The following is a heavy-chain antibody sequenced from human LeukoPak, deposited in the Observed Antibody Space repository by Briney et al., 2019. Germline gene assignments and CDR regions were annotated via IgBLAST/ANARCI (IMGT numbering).Heavy chain of an antibody. J-gene: IGHJ4*02. Sequence: SETLSLTCTVSGGSISSYYWSWIRQPRGKGLEWIGYIYYSGSTNYNPSLKSRVTISVDTSKNQFSLKLSSVTAADTAVYYCARKHYDFYRGYYFDYWGQGTLVAVSS. CDR1: GGSISSYY. CDR2: IYYSGST. CDR3: ARKHYDFYRGYYFDY. V-gene: IGHV4-59*01. D-gene: IGHD3-3*01.